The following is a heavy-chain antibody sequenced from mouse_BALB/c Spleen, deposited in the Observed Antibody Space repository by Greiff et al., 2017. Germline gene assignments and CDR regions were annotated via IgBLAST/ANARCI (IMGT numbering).Heavy chain of an antibody. D-gene: IGHD2-2*01. Sequence: VQLQQSGAELVRPGTSVKISCKASGYTFPNSWLGWVKQRPGHGLEWIGDLYPGGGYTNYNEKFKGKATLTADTSSSTAYMQLSSLTSEDSAVYFCARNGYDGYWGQGTTRTVSS. J-gene: IGHJ2*01. CDR1: GYTFPNSW. CDR2: LYPGGGYT. CDR3: ARNGYDGY. V-gene: IGHV1-63*02.